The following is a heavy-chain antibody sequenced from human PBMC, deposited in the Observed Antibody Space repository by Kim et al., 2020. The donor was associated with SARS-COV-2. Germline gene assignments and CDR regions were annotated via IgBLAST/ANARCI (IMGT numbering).Heavy chain of an antibody. V-gene: IGHV3-33*01. CDR2: K. J-gene: IGHJ6*02. CDR3: VRDRGLGGGMDV. Sequence: KDYADSVKGRLTISTDNSKNPLYLQMNSLRAEDTAVYYCVRDRGLGGGMDVWGQGTTVTVSS. D-gene: IGHD3-10*01.